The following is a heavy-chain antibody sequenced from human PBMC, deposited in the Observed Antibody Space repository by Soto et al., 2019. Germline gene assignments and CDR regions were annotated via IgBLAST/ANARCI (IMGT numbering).Heavy chain of an antibody. D-gene: IGHD6-19*01. CDR2: ISGSGGST. V-gene: IGHV3-23*01. Sequence: PGGSLRLSCAASGFTFSSYAMSWVRQAPGKGLEWVSAISGSGGSTYYADSVKGRFTISRDNSKNTLYLQMNSLRAEDTAVYYCAKDYSSRWYREKYFQQWGQGTLVTVSS. J-gene: IGHJ1*01. CDR3: AKDYSSRWYREKYFQQ. CDR1: GFTFSSYA.